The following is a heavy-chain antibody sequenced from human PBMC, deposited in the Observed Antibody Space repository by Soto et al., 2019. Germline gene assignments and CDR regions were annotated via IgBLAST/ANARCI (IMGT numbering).Heavy chain of an antibody. Sequence: QVQLQESGPGLVKPSQTLSLTCTVSGGSISSGGYYWSWIRQHPGKGLEWIGYIYHSGTTYYNPSLKSRVTISVDTSKNQFSLQLNSVTAADTAVYYCARLRGNQLLGWFDPWGQGTLVTVSS. CDR2: IYHSGTT. CDR1: GGSISSGGYY. CDR3: ARLRGNQLLGWFDP. D-gene: IGHD2-2*01. J-gene: IGHJ5*02. V-gene: IGHV4-31*03.